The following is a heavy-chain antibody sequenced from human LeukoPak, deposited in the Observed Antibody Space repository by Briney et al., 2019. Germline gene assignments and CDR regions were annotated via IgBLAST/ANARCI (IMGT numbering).Heavy chain of an antibody. CDR2: INHSGST. CDR3: ARARIAAAVNV. V-gene: IGHV4-34*01. J-gene: IGHJ6*04. D-gene: IGHD6-13*01. Sequence: SETLSLTCAVCGGSFSGYYWSWIRQPPGKGLEWIGEINHSGSTNYNPSLKSRVTISVDTSKNQFSLKLSSVTAADTAAYYCARARIAAAVNVWGKGTTVTVSS. CDR1: GGSFSGYY.